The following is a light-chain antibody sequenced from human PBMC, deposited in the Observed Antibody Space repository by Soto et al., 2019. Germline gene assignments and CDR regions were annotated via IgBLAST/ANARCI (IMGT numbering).Light chain of an antibody. CDR3: QQYGSSPPT. CDR1: QSVSSSY. Sequence: EIVLTQSPGTQSLSPGERATLSCRASQSVSSSYLAWYQQKPGQAPRLLIYGASSRATGIPDRFSGSGSGTDSTLTISRLEPEDFAVYYCQQYGSSPPTFGQGTKLEIK. J-gene: IGKJ2*01. CDR2: GAS. V-gene: IGKV3-20*01.